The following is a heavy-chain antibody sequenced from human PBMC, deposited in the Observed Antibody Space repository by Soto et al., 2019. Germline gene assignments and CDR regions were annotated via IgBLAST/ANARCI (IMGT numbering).Heavy chain of an antibody. CDR3: TTLVVPGVPLTY. J-gene: IGHJ4*01. V-gene: IGHV3-74*01. CDR2: IKTDGSIT. D-gene: IGHD2-2*01. CDR1: GFTFSTYW. Sequence: GGSLRLSCVASGFTFSTYWMHWVRQAPGKGLVWVSRIKTDGSITNYADSVKGRFTTSRDNTKNTVYLQMSSLRGEDTAVYYCTTLVVPGVPLTYWGRGTLVTVSS.